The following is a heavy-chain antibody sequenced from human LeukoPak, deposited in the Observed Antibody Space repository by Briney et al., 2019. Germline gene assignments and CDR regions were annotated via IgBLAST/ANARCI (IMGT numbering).Heavy chain of an antibody. CDR3: AGYGGDWYPDS. CDR2: TTFRGKT. D-gene: IGHD2-21*02. CDR1: GGFDIYY. V-gene: IGHV4-34*01. Sequence: SSETLSLTCAVYGGFDIYYWTIVRQPPGKGLEWIGETTFRGKTNYNPSLKGRVTISVDRTTQQFSLKLTSVTVADTAVYYCAGYGGDWYPDSWGQGTLVIVSS. J-gene: IGHJ4*02.